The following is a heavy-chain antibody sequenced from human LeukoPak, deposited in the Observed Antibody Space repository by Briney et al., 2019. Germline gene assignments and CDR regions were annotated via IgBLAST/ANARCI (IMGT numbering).Heavy chain of an antibody. CDR3: ARVDILTGYYFFDS. D-gene: IGHD3-9*01. CDR1: GYTFTNYG. Sequence: GASVKVSCKASGYTFTNYGISWVRQAPGQGLEWMGWISADNGNTYYTQNFQGGVSMTTDTSTSTAYMEVRSLRSDDTAVFYCARVDILTGYYFFDSWGQGTLVTVSS. CDR2: ISADNGNT. J-gene: IGHJ4*02. V-gene: IGHV1-18*01.